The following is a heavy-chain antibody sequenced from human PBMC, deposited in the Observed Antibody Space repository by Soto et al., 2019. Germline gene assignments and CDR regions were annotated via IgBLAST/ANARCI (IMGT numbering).Heavy chain of an antibody. CDR3: VRGRSYSVYDF. CDR1: GGSISGHS. J-gene: IGHJ4*02. D-gene: IGHD5-12*01. CDR2: IYPSGST. Sequence: SETLSLTCTVSGGSISGHSWIWVRQPAGKGLEWIGHIYPSGSTSYNPSLRSRVTMSLDTSSNQIFLNLTSVTAADTAVFYCVRGRSYSVYDFWGPGTLVTVSS. V-gene: IGHV4-4*07.